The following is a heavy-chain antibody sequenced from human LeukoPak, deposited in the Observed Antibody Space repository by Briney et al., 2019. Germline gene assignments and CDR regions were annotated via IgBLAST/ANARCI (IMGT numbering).Heavy chain of an antibody. CDR2: ISSSSSYI. V-gene: IGHV3-21*01. CDR3: ARDQIAAAGTELGEYYYYGMDV. J-gene: IGHJ6*02. Sequence: AGSLRLSCAASGFTFSSYSMNWVRQAPGKGLEWVSSISSSSSYIYYADSVKGRFTISRDNAKNSLYLQMNSLRAEDTAVYYCARDQIAAAGTELGEYYYYGMDVWGQGTTVTVSS. CDR1: GFTFSSYS. D-gene: IGHD6-13*01.